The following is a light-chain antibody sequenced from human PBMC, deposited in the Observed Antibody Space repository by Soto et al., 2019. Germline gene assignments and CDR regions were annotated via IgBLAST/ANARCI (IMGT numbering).Light chain of an antibody. CDR3: SSYTSSSTYV. V-gene: IGLV2-14*01. Sequence: QSALTQPASVSGSPGQSITISCTGTSSDVGGYNYVSWYQQHPGKAPKLMIYEVSNRPSGVSNRFSGSKSGNTASLTISGRLAEDVADYDCSSYTSSSTYVLGTGPKVTVL. J-gene: IGLJ1*01. CDR2: EVS. CDR1: SSDVGGYNY.